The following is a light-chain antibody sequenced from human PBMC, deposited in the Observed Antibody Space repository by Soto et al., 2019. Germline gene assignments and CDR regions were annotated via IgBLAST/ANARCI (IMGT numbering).Light chain of an antibody. V-gene: IGKV3-15*01. CDR1: QSVSCSY. CDR3: QQYNKWPLT. CDR2: GAS. Sequence: EIVLTQSPGSLSLSPGERATLSCRASQSVSCSYLAWYQQTPGQAPRLLIYGASTRATGIPVRFSGSASGTEFTLTISSLQSEDFTVYYCQQYNKWPLTFGQGTKVDIK. J-gene: IGKJ1*01.